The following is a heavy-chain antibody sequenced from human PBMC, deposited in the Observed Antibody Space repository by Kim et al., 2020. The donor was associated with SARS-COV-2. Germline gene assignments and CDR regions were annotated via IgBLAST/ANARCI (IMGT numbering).Heavy chain of an antibody. Sequence: GGSLRLSCAASGFTFSSYGMHWVRQAPGKGLEWVAVISYDGSNKYYADSVKGRFTISRDNSKNTLYLQMNSLRAEDTAVYYCAKWSDLEWLGFDIWGQGT. CDR3: AKWSDLEWLGFDI. V-gene: IGHV3-30*18. D-gene: IGHD3-3*01. J-gene: IGHJ3*02. CDR1: GFTFSSYG. CDR2: ISYDGSNK.